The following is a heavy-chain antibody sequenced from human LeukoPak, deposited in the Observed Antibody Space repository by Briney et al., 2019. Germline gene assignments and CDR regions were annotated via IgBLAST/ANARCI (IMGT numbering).Heavy chain of an antibody. CDR3: ARDSITAAGSHWFDP. Sequence: SETLSLTCAVYGGSFSGYYWSWIRQPPGKGLEWIGEINHSGSTNYNPSLKSRVTISVDTSKNQFSLKLSSVTAADTAVYYCARDSITAAGSHWFDPWGQGTLVTVSS. CDR1: GGSFSGYY. CDR2: INHSGST. V-gene: IGHV4-34*01. D-gene: IGHD6-13*01. J-gene: IGHJ5*02.